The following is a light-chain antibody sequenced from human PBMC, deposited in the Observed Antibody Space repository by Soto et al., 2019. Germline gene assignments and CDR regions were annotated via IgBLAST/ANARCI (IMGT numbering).Light chain of an antibody. Sequence: QSVLTQPPSASGTPGQRVTISCSGSSSNIGNSYVYWYQQLPGTAPKLLIYRNNQRPSGVPDRFSGSKSGTSASLAISGLRSEDEADYYCAAWDDSLSGWVFGGGTQLTVL. J-gene: IGLJ3*02. CDR1: SSNIGNSY. CDR2: RNN. V-gene: IGLV1-47*01. CDR3: AAWDDSLSGWV.